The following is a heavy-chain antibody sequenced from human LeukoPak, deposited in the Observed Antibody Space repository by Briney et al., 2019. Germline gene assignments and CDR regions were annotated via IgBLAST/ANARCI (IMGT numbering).Heavy chain of an antibody. CDR3: ARPAAPDWFDP. CDR2: INQSGDT. V-gene: IGHV4-34*01. Sequence: SETLSLTCTVYGGSFTAYYWSWIRQPPGKGLEWIGEINQSGDTNYNPSLKSRVTISVDTSKNQFSLKLSSVTAADTAVYYCARPAAPDWFDPWGQGTLVTVFS. J-gene: IGHJ5*02. CDR1: GGSFTAYY. D-gene: IGHD2-2*01.